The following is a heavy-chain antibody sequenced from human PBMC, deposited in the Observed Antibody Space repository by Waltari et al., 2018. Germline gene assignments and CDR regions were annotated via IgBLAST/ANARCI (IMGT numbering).Heavy chain of an antibody. V-gene: IGHV3-23*01. CDR1: GFHFSRRV. D-gene: IGHD3-22*01. CDR3: ATVTYYRDTHSYLFDH. J-gene: IGHJ4*02. Sequence: QLLESGGGLVQPGGSLILPFAVSGFHFSRRVMRWVRHSPGKRLECVSGISDTGASTYYRDSVKGRFTISRDNSKDTLYLQLNSLRAEDTAVYYCATVTYYRDTHSYLFDHGGQGTLVTVSS. CDR2: ISDTGAST.